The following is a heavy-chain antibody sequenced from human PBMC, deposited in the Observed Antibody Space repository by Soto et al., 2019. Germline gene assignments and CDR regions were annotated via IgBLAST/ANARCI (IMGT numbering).Heavy chain of an antibody. D-gene: IGHD3-22*01. CDR2: IIPIFATA. Sequence: QVQLVQSGAEVKKPGSSVKVSCKPSGGSFSNYAISWVRQAPGQGLEWMGGIIPIFATANYAQKFQGRVTIPAAASTHTAYMELNSLRSEDTAVYYCARDAFYYDGPTGVYYFDYWGQGTLVTVSS. CDR3: ARDAFYYDGPTGVYYFDY. J-gene: IGHJ4*02. V-gene: IGHV1-69*12. CDR1: GGSFSNYA.